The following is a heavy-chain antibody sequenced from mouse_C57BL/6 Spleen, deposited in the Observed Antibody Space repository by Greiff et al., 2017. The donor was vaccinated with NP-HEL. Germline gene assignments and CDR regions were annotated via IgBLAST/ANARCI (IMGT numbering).Heavy chain of an antibody. CDR2: IYPGSGNT. J-gene: IGHJ1*03. V-gene: IGHV1-66*01. CDR3: ARGLLRYFDV. Sequence: VQVVESGPELVKPGASVKISCKASGYSFTSYYIHWVKQRPGQGLEWIGWIYPGSGNTKYNEKFKGKATLTADTSSSTAYMQLSSLTSEDSAVYYCARGLLRYFDVWGTGTTVTVSS. CDR1: GYSFTSYY. D-gene: IGHD2-3*01.